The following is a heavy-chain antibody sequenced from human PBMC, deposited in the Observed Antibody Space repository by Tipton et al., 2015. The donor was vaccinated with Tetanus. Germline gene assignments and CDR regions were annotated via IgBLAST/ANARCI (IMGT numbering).Heavy chain of an antibody. CDR1: GGSLRSGDHY. CDR3: ARANFDFPKKGPFDS. Sequence: TLSLTCTVSGGSLRSGDHYWSWIRQPPGKGLEWLAYISSSGSINSDYSLKSRITISRDTSKNHFSLNLASVTAADTAVYFCARANFDFPKKGPFDSWGQGIPVIVSA. CDR2: ISSSGSI. D-gene: IGHD3-3*01. J-gene: IGHJ4*02. V-gene: IGHV4-61*03.